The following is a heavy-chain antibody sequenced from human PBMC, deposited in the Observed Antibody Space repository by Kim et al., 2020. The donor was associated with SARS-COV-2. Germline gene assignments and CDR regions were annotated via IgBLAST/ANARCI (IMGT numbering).Heavy chain of an antibody. J-gene: IGHJ4*02. V-gene: IGHV3-9*01. D-gene: IGHD2-8*01. CDR2: ISWDGAGI. Sequence: GGSLRLSCVASGFTFDDFSMHWVRQAPGKGLEWVSSISWDGAGIKYADSVKGRFTISRDNAKNSLYLQMNSLRAGDTALYYCAKDIGVADSYFDYWGQGTLVTVSS. CDR1: GFTFDDFS. CDR3: AKDIGVADSYFDY.